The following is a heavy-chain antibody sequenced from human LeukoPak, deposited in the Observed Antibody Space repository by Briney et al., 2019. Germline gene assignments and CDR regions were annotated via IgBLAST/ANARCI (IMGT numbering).Heavy chain of an antibody. Sequence: PGGFLRLSCAASGFTFSSYSMNWVRQAPGKGLEWVSSISSSSSYIYYADSVKGRFTISRDNAKNSLYLQMNSLRAEDTAVYYCATSGDYYDSSGYLDYWGQGTLVTVSS. D-gene: IGHD3-22*01. CDR3: ATSGDYYDSSGYLDY. J-gene: IGHJ4*02. CDR1: GFTFSSYS. V-gene: IGHV3-21*01. CDR2: ISSSSSYI.